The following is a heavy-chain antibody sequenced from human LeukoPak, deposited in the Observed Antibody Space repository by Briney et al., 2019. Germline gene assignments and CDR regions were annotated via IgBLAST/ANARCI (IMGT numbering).Heavy chain of an antibody. CDR1: GLTFSSHW. CDR3: ARGFSSAYSHFDY. Sequence: PGGSLRLSCAASGLTFSSHWMHWVRQAPGKGLVWVSRITNDGSSTTYADSVKGRFTISRDNAKDTLSLQMNSLRAEDTAVYYCARGFSSAYSHFDYWGQGTLVTVSS. D-gene: IGHD3-22*01. J-gene: IGHJ4*02. CDR2: ITNDGSST. V-gene: IGHV3-74*01.